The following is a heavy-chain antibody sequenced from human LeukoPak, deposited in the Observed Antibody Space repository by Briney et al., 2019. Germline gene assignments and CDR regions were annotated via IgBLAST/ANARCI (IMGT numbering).Heavy chain of an antibody. J-gene: IGHJ4*02. V-gene: IGHV1-18*04. Sequence: ASVKVSCKASGYTFTSYGISWVRPAPGQGLEWMGWISAYNGNTNYAQKLQGRVTMTTDTSTSTAYMELRSLRSDDTAVYYCARGRHFGLDILTGPLDYWGQGTLVTVSS. D-gene: IGHD3-9*01. CDR2: ISAYNGNT. CDR3: ARGRHFGLDILTGPLDY. CDR1: GYTFTSYG.